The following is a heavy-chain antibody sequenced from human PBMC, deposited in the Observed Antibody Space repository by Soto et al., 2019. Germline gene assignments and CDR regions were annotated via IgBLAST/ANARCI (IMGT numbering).Heavy chain of an antibody. V-gene: IGHV3-33*01. J-gene: IGHJ4*02. Sequence: QVQLVESGGGVVQPGRSLRLSCAASGFTFSSYGMHWVRQAPGKGLEWVVVIWYDGSNKYYADSVKGRFTISRDNSKNTLYLQMNSLRAEDTAVYYCARRGIAAAGTFDYWGQGTLVTVSS. CDR2: IWYDGSNK. CDR1: GFTFSSYG. D-gene: IGHD6-13*01. CDR3: ARRGIAAAGTFDY.